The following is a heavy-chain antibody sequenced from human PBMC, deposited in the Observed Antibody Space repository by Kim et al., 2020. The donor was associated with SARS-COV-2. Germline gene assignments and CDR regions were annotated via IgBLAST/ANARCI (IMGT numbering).Heavy chain of an antibody. D-gene: IGHD3-10*01. CDR2: INAGNGNT. CDR3: ARGVWFGELPDQFDY. CDR1: GYTFTSYA. Sequence: ASVKVSCKASGYTFTSYAMHWVRQAPGQRLEWMGWINAGNGNTKYSQKFQGRVTITRDTSASTAYMELSNLRSEDTAVYYCARGVWFGELPDQFDYWGQGTLVTVSS. J-gene: IGHJ4*02. V-gene: IGHV1-3*01.